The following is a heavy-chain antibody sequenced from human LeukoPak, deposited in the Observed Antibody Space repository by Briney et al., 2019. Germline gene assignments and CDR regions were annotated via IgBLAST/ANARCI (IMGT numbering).Heavy chain of an antibody. V-gene: IGHV1-18*01. CDR2: TSAYNGNT. J-gene: IGHJ3*02. D-gene: IGHD6-19*01. CDR1: GYTFTSYG. Sequence: GASVKVSCKASGYTFTSYGISWVRQAPGQGLEWMGWTSAYNGNTNYAQKFQGRVTMTRDTSISTAYMELSRLRSDDTAVYYCARDFSSQWLVFAFDIWGQGTMVTVSS. CDR3: ARDFSSQWLVFAFDI.